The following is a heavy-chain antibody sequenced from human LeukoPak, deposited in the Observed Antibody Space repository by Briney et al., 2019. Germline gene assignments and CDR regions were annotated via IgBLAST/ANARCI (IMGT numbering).Heavy chain of an antibody. CDR2: ICAYNGNT. J-gene: IGHJ4*02. D-gene: IGHD5-12*01. V-gene: IGHV1-18*01. Sequence: ASVKVSCKASGYTLTSYGISWVRQAPGQGLEWMGWICAYNGNTNYAQKLQGRVTMTTDTSTSTAYMELRSLRSDDTAVYYCARDLSVDSGYDSSLGFDYWGQGTLVTVSS. CDR3: ARDLSVDSGYDSSLGFDY. CDR1: GYTLTSYG.